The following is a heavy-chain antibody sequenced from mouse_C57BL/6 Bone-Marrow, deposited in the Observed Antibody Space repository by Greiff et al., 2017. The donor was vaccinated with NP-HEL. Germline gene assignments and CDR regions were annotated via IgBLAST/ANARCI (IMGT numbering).Heavy chain of an antibody. D-gene: IGHD1-1*01. V-gene: IGHV1-81*01. CDR2: IYPRSGNT. J-gene: IGHJ3*01. CDR3: ARSEAYGSRIFAY. CDR1: GYTFTSYG. Sequence: VQLQESGAELARPGASVKLSCKASGYTFTSYGISWVKQRTGQGLEWIGEIYPRSGNTYYNEKFKGKATLTADKSSSTAYMELRSLTSEDSAVYFCARSEAYGSRIFAYWGQGTLVTVSA.